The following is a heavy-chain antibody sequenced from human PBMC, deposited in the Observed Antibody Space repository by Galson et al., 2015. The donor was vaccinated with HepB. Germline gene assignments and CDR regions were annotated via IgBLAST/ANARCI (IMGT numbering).Heavy chain of an antibody. CDR1: GGTFSSYA. J-gene: IGHJ6*02. D-gene: IGHD4-11*01. CDR3: ARPRGVTTGDYYYGMDV. CDR2: IIPIFGTA. Sequence: SVKVSCKASGGTFSSYAISWVRQAPGQGLEWMGGIIPIFGTANYAQKFQGRVTITADESTSTAYMELSSLRSEDTAVYYCARPRGVTTGDYYYGMDVWGQGTTVTVSS. V-gene: IGHV1-69*13.